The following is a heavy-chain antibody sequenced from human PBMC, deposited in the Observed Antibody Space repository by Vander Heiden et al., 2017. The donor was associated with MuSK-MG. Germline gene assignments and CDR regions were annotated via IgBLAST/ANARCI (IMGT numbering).Heavy chain of an antibody. J-gene: IGHJ3*02. CDR3: ARRPITMVRGVLGAFDI. Sequence: EVQLVQSGAEVKKPGESLKISCKGSGYSFTSYWIGWVRQMPGKGLEWMGIIYPDDSDTRYSPSFQGQVTISADKSISTAYLQWSSLKASDTAMYYCARRPITMVRGVLGAFDIWGQGTMVTVSS. CDR2: IYPDDSDT. V-gene: IGHV5-51*01. D-gene: IGHD3-10*01. CDR1: GYSFTSYW.